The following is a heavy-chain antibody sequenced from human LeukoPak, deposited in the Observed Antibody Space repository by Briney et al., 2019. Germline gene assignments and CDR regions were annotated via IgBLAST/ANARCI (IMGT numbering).Heavy chain of an antibody. D-gene: IGHD3-22*01. V-gene: IGHV1-2*02. J-gene: IGHJ4*02. Sequence: ASVKVSCKASGYTFTGYYMHWVREAPGQGLEWMGWINPNSGGTNYAQKCQGRVTMTRDTSISTAYMELSRLRSDDTAVYYCARLGYYYDSSGYYDYWGQGTLVTVSS. CDR2: INPNSGGT. CDR3: ARLGYYYDSSGYYDY. CDR1: GYTFTGYY.